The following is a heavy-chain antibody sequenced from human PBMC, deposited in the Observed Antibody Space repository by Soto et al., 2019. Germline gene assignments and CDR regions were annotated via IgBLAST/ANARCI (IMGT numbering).Heavy chain of an antibody. D-gene: IGHD1-1*01. J-gene: IGHJ6*02. CDR1: GYTFTSYG. CDR3: ARDQILDEYYYYYVMDV. CDR2: ISAYNGNT. V-gene: IGHV1-18*01. Sequence: ASVKVSCKASGYTFTSYGISWVRQAPGQGLEWMGWISAYNGNTNYAQKLQGRVTMTTDTSTSTAYMELRSLRSDDTAVYYCARDQILDEYYYYYVMDVWGQGTTVTVSS.